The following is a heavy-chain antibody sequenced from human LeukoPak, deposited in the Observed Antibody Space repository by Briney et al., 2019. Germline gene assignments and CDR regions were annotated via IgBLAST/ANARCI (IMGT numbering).Heavy chain of an antibody. CDR2: IKQDGSEK. V-gene: IGHV3-7*03. J-gene: IGHJ6*04. CDR3: ARDQGTRIVVVPAYDYYYGMDV. D-gene: IGHD2-2*01. Sequence: GGSLRLSCAASGFTFSSYWMSWVRQAPGKGLEWVANIKQDGSEKYYVDSVKGRFTISRDNAKNSLYLQMNSLRAEDTAVYYCARDQGTRIVVVPAYDYYYGMDVWGKGTRSPSPQ. CDR1: GFTFSSYW.